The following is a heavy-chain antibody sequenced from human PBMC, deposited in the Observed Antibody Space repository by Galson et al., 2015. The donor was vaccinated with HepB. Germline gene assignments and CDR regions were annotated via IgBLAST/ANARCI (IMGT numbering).Heavy chain of an antibody. CDR1: GYTFTSYG. Sequence: QSGAEVKKPGASVKVSCKASGYTFTSYGISWVRQAPGQGLEWMGWISAYNGNTNYAQKLQGRVTMTTDTSTSTAYMELRSLRSDDTAVYYCARDPNPNFSEDYYYGMDVWGQGTTVTVSS. D-gene: IGHD1-1*01. CDR3: ARDPNPNFSEDYYYGMDV. CDR2: ISAYNGNT. V-gene: IGHV1-18*04. J-gene: IGHJ6*02.